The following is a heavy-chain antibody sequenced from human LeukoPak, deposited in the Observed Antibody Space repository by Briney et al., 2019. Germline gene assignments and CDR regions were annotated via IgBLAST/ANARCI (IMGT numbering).Heavy chain of an antibody. D-gene: IGHD3-10*01. CDR3: ARGWWDYDSGSYSFDY. Sequence: ASVKVSCKASGYTFTRNDINWVRQATGQGLEWVGWMNPNSGNSGYAQQFQGRVTMTRNTSISTAYMELSSLRSEDTAVYYCARGWWDYDSGSYSFDYWGQGTLVTVSS. CDR1: GYTFTRND. CDR2: MNPNSGNS. J-gene: IGHJ4*02. V-gene: IGHV1-8*01.